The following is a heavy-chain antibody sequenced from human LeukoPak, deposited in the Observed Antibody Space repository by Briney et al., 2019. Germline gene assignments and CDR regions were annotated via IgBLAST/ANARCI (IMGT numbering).Heavy chain of an antibody. J-gene: IGHJ5*02. Sequence: SETLSLTCTVSGGSISSSSYYWGWIRQPPGTGLEWIGSIYHSGTTYYNPSLKSRVTISVDTSENQFSLKLNSVTAADTAVYYCARDGSYYRDWFDPWGQGTLVTVS. CDR3: ARDGSYYRDWFDP. V-gene: IGHV4-39*07. D-gene: IGHD1-26*01. CDR1: GGSISSSSYY. CDR2: IYHSGTT.